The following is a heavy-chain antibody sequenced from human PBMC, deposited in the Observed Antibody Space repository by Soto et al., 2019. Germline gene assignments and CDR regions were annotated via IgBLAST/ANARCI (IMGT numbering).Heavy chain of an antibody. Sequence: QIQLVQSGAEVKKPGASVKVSCKASGYPFTGYSVGWVRQAPGQGPEWMGGISAYSGDTYYAQRFQDRLTMTTDASTSTAYMNLRSPRSDDTAGYYCARPSGSYGDYAWSLKYWGQGTLVTVSS. CDR3: ARPSGSYGDYAWSLKY. CDR2: ISAYSGDT. CDR1: GYPFTGYS. V-gene: IGHV1-18*01. D-gene: IGHD4-17*01. J-gene: IGHJ4*02.